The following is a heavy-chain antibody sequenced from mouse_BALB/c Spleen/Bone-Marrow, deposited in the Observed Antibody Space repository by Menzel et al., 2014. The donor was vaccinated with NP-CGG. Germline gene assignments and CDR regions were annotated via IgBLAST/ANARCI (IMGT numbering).Heavy chain of an antibody. CDR3: ARYYYGSSYAMDY. CDR2: IDPANGNT. J-gene: IGHJ4*01. V-gene: IGHV14-3*02. D-gene: IGHD1-1*01. CDR1: GFNIKDTY. Sequence: VQLQQSGAELVKPGASVKLSCTASGFNIKDTYMHWVKQRPEQGLEWIGRIDPANGNTKYDPKFQGKATITADTSPNTAYLQLSSLTSEDTAVYYCARYYYGSSYAMDYWGQGTSVTVSS.